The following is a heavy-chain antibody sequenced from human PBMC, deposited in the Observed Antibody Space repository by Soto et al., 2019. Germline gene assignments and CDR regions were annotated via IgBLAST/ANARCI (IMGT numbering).Heavy chain of an antibody. D-gene: IGHD2-2*01. CDR3: ARDPCYGAGLYGIDV. CDR2: VSHDGTT. Sequence: SETLSVTCTVSGASIGSGDYLWSWIRQSPGKGLEWIGYVSHDGTTYYNPSLESRVAISVDTYKNQFSLKVTSVTDADTAVYYCARDPCYGAGLYGIDVCGQGTTVTVSS. J-gene: IGHJ6*02. CDR1: GASIGSGDYL. V-gene: IGHV4-30-4*01.